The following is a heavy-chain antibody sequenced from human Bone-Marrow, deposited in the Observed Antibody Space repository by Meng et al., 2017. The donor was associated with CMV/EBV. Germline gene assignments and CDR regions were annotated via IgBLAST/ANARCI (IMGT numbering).Heavy chain of an antibody. CDR2: INPNSGGT. J-gene: IGHJ3*02. Sequence: ASVKVSCKASGYTFTGYYMHWVRQAPGQGLEWMGWINPNSGGTNYAQKFQGRVTMTRDTSISTAYMELSSLRSEDTAVYYCASPAYCGGDCYRRDAFDIWGQGTMVTVSS. CDR3: ASPAYCGGDCYRRDAFDI. D-gene: IGHD2-21*01. CDR1: GYTFTGYY. V-gene: IGHV1-2*02.